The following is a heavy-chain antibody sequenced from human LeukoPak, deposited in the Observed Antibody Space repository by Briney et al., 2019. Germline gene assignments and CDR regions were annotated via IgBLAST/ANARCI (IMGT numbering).Heavy chain of an antibody. V-gene: IGHV1-69*05. CDR3: ARATRGGDQPSFDY. D-gene: IGHD2-21*02. CDR2: IIPIFGTA. J-gene: IGHJ4*02. CDR1: GYTFTGYY. Sequence: ASVKVSCKASGYTFTGYYMHWVRQAPGQGLEWMGRIIPIFGTANYAQKFQGRVTITTDESTSTAYMELSSLRSEDTAVYYCARATRGGDQPSFDYWGQGTLVTVSS.